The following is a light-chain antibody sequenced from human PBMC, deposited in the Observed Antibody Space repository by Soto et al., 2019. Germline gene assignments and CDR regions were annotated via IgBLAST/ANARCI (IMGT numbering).Light chain of an antibody. CDR2: GAS. J-gene: IGKJ2*01. CDR1: QNIRNY. V-gene: IGKV1-39*01. Sequence: DIQMTQSPSSLSASVGDRVTITCRASQNIRNYLNWYQQRPGKAPNLLIYGASSLRSGVPSRFSGSGSGTHLTLTISSLQPDDFATYYCQQSYSFSMYTFGQGTNLEMK. CDR3: QQSYSFSMYT.